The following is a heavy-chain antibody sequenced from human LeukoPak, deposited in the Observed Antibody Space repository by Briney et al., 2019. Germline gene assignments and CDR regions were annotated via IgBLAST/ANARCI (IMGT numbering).Heavy chain of an antibody. V-gene: IGHV3-7*01. CDR1: GFTLSSYW. Sequence: GGSLRLSCAVSGFTLSSYWMSWVRQAPGKGLEWVANIKEDGTEKYYQDSVKGRFTISRDNAKNSLYLQMNSLRAEDTAVYYCAREVVLSTSAWFEYWGQGTLVTVSS. D-gene: IGHD3-22*01. CDR3: AREVVLSTSAWFEY. J-gene: IGHJ4*02. CDR2: IKEDGTEK.